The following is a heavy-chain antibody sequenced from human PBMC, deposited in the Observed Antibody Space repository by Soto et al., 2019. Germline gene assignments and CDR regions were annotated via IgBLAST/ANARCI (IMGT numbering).Heavy chain of an antibody. V-gene: IGHV1-2*04. CDR1: GYTFASYA. CDR2: INPNSGGT. Sequence: ASVKVSCKASGYTFASYAISWMRQAPGQGLEWMGWINPNSGGTNYAQKFQGWVTMTRDTSISTAYMELSRLRSDDTAVYYCATNVFGAIDDAFDIWGQGTMVTVSS. CDR3: ATNVFGAIDDAFDI. J-gene: IGHJ3*02. D-gene: IGHD3-3*01.